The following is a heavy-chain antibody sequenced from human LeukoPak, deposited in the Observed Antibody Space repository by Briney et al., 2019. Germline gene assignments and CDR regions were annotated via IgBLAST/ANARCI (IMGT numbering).Heavy chain of an antibody. CDR1: GFTFSSNA. V-gene: IGHV3-23*01. CDR3: AKGVKYSSNWYDH. Sequence: PGGSLRLSCAASGFTFSSNAMAWVRQAPGKGLEWVSGISGSGGNTYYADPVKGRFTISRDNSKNTLYVQMNSLRVEDTAVYYCAKGVKYSSNWYDHWGQGTLVTVSS. CDR2: ISGSGGNT. D-gene: IGHD6-6*01. J-gene: IGHJ5*02.